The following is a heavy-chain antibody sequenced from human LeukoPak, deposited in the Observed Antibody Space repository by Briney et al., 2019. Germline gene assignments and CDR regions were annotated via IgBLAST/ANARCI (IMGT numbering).Heavy chain of an antibody. D-gene: IGHD6-19*01. Sequence: GGSLRLSCAASGLTFSNFAMSWVRQAPGKGLECDSAISGGGDSTYYADSVKGRFTVSRDNSKNTLYLQMNSLTDDDTAVYYCAKGRGTNSGPTLDYWGQGTLVTVSS. CDR3: AKGRGTNSGPTLDY. V-gene: IGHV3-23*01. CDR1: GLTFSNFA. J-gene: IGHJ4*02. CDR2: ISGGGDST.